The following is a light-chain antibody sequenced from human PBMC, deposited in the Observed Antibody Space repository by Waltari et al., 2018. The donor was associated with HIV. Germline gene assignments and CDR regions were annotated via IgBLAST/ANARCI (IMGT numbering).Light chain of an antibody. V-gene: IGLV2-11*01. J-gene: IGLJ2*01. CDR2: DVS. Sequence: QSALTQPRSVSGSPGQSVTISCTGTRSDVGGYNYVSWYQQHPGKAPKLMIYDVSKRPSGVPDRFSGSKSGNTASLTNSGLQAEDEANYYCCSYAGSYTVVFGGGTKLTVL. CDR3: CSYAGSYTVV. CDR1: RSDVGGYNY.